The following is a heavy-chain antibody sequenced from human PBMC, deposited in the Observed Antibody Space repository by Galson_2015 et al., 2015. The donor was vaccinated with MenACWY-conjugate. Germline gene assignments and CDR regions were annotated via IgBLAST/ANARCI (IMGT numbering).Heavy chain of an antibody. CDR2: IRDTGSL. CDR3: ARLPTWGSSFGYFDY. Sequence: SEPLSLTCTVSGASISSHHWSWFRQPPGKGLEWIAYIRDTGSLKDNPSLKSRVTMSADKSNNQFSLRLISVTAADTAVYYCARLPTWGSSFGYFDYWGQGTLVAVSS. CDR1: GASISSHH. V-gene: IGHV4-59*08. J-gene: IGHJ4*02. D-gene: IGHD7-27*01.